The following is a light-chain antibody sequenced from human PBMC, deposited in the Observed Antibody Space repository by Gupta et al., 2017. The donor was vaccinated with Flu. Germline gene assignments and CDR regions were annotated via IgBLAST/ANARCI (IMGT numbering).Light chain of an antibody. CDR1: QGISNY. V-gene: IGKV1-33*01. Sequence: GDRVTITCQASQGISNYLNWYQQKLGKAPKPLIYDASNLETGIPSRFRGSGSGSDFTLTISSLQPEDTARYYCQQYYNLPLTFGGGTNVEIK. J-gene: IGKJ4*01. CDR2: DAS. CDR3: QQYYNLPLT.